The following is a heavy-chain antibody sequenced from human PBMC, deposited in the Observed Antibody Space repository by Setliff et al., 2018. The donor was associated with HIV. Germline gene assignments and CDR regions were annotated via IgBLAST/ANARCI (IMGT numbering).Heavy chain of an antibody. J-gene: IGHJ5*02. V-gene: IGHV4-4*09. CDR1: GGSISGYY. Sequence: PSETLSLTCTVSGGSISGYYWSWIRQPPGKGLEWIGCIYTSGNTNYDPSLKSRVTISVDTSKNQFSLKLASVTAADTAVYFCARRSDWFDPWGQGTLVTVSS. CDR2: IYTSGNT. CDR3: ARRSDWFDP.